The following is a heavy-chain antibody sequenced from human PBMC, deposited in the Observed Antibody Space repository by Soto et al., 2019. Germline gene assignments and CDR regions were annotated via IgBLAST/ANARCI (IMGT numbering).Heavy chain of an antibody. CDR2: IYYSGST. Sequence: SSGTPSLTCTVSGGSISSFYWSWIRQPPGKGLEWIGYIYYSGSTNYNPSLKSRVTISVDTSKNQFSLKLSSVTAADTAVYYCARLWGWSADYWGQGTLVTVSS. V-gene: IGHV4-59*08. CDR3: ARLWGWSADY. CDR1: GGSISSFY. J-gene: IGHJ4*02. D-gene: IGHD3-16*01.